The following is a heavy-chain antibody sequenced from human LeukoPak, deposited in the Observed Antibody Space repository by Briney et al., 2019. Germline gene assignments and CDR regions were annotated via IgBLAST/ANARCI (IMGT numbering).Heavy chain of an antibody. V-gene: IGHV5-10-1*01. CDR1: GYSFTSYW. J-gene: IGHJ3*02. D-gene: IGHD3-22*01. CDR3: ARQPYYYDSSDPYGAFDI. CDR2: IDPSDSYT. Sequence: GESLRISCKGSGYSFTSYWISWVRQMPGEGLEWMGRIDPSDSYTNYSPSFQGHVTISADKSISTAYLQWSSLKASDTAMYYCARQPYYYDSSDPYGAFDIWGQGTMVTVSS.